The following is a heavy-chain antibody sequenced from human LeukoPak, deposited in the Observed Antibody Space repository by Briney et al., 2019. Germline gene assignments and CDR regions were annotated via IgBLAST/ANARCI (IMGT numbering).Heavy chain of an antibody. J-gene: IGHJ5*02. D-gene: IGHD5-18*01. V-gene: IGHV1-2*02. Sequence: ASVKVSCKASGYTFTGYYMHWVRQAPGQGLEWMGWINPNSGGTNYAQKFQGRVTMTRDTSISTAYMELSRLRSDDTAVYYCARDQDTPDSNWFDPWGQGTLVTVSS. CDR1: GYTFTGYY. CDR3: ARDQDTPDSNWFDP. CDR2: INPNSGGT.